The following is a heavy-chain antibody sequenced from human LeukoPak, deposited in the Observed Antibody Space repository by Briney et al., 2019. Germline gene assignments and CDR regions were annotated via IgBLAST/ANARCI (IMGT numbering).Heavy chain of an antibody. CDR2: IKQDGSEK. CDR3: ARYCGGDCYGMDV. J-gene: IGHJ6*02. Sequence: PGGSLRLSCTASGFTFSSYWMSWARQAPGKGLEWVANIKQDGSEKDYVDSVKGRFTISRDNAKNSLYLQMNSLRAEDTAVYSCARYCGGDCYGMDVWGQGTTVTVSS. D-gene: IGHD2-21*01. CDR1: GFTFSSYW. V-gene: IGHV3-7*01.